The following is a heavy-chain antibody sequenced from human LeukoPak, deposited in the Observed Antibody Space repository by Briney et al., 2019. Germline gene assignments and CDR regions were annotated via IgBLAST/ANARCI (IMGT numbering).Heavy chain of an antibody. CDR2: IYPSDSDT. CDR3: ARPLQGIVGATGFDY. CDR1: EYSFATYW. J-gene: IGHJ4*02. D-gene: IGHD1-26*01. V-gene: IGHV5-51*01. Sequence: GESLKISCQGSEYSFATYWIAWLRQMPGKGLEWMGIIYPSDSDTRYSPSFQGQVTISADKSIKTAYLQWSSLQASDTAMYYCARPLQGIVGATGFDYWGQGTLVTVSS.